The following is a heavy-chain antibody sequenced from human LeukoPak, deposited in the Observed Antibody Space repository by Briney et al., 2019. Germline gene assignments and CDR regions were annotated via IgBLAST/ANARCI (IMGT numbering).Heavy chain of an antibody. Sequence: SETLSLTCAVSGGSISSSNWWSWVRQPPGKGLQWIGEIHHSGSTDYNPSLKSRVTILLDTSKNQFSLNLSSVTAADTAVYYCARRPRGVIIKTWFDSWGQGTLVTVSS. CDR1: GGSISSSNW. J-gene: IGHJ5*01. D-gene: IGHD3-10*01. CDR3: ARRPRGVIIKTWFDS. CDR2: IHHSGST. V-gene: IGHV4-4*02.